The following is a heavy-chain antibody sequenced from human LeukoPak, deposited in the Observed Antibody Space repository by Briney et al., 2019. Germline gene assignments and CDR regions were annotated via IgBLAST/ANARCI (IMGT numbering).Heavy chain of an antibody. J-gene: IGHJ4*02. Sequence: GGSLRLSCAASGFTFSNYAMTWVRQAPGKGLEWVSTISDTSGGLTHADSVLGRFTVSRDNSKNTLFLQMESLRAEDSAVYYCAKGPSGSSHHYFDYWGQGTLVTVSS. D-gene: IGHD6-19*01. CDR2: ISDTSGGL. CDR3: AKGPSGSSHHYFDY. V-gene: IGHV3-23*01. CDR1: GFTFSNYA.